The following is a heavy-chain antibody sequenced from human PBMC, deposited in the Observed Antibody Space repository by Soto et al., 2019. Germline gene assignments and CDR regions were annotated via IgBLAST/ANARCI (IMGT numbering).Heavy chain of an antibody. J-gene: IGHJ4*02. CDR3: ARGGYYDSTNYYFDY. CDR2: IYHSGST. CDR1: GGSISSGPYS. D-gene: IGHD3-22*01. V-gene: IGHV4-30-2*01. Sequence: QLQLQESGSGLVKPSQTLSLTCAVSGGSISSGPYSWSWIRQPPGKGLEWIGYIYHSGSTYYNPSLKSRVTLSVDKSESQFSLKLNSVTAADTAVYYCARGGYYDSTNYYFDYWGQGTLVTVSS.